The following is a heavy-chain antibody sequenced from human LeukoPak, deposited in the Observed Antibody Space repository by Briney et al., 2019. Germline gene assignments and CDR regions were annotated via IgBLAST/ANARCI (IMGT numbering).Heavy chain of an antibody. Sequence: PGGSLRLSCAASGFTFSSYGMHWVRQAPGKGLECVAFKRYDGSNKYYADSVKGRFTISRDNSKNTLYLQMNSLRAEDTAVYYCAKVSSVTTNYDAFDIWGQGTMVTVSS. CDR2: KRYDGSNK. V-gene: IGHV3-30*02. CDR1: GFTFSSYG. CDR3: AKVSSVTTNYDAFDI. D-gene: IGHD4-17*01. J-gene: IGHJ3*02.